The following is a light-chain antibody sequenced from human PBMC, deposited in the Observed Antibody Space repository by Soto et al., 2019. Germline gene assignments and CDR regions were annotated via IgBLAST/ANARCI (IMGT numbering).Light chain of an antibody. CDR3: QQSFRIPYT. J-gene: IGKJ2*01. CDR2: SAS. Sequence: DIQMAQSPSSLSASVGDRVTITCRASQTINKDLNWYQQKPGQAPNLLIYSASDFQSGVPSRFSVSGSGTEFTLTISGLQPEDFATYYSQQSFRIPYTLGQGTHLEI. CDR1: QTINKD. V-gene: IGKV1-39*01.